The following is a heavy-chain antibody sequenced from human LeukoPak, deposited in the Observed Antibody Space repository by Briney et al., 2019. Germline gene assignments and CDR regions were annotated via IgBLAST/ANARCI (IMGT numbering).Heavy chain of an antibody. CDR1: GFTFSSYA. Sequence: PGRSLRLSCAASGFTFSSYAMHWVRQAPGKGLEWVAVISYDGSNKYYADSVKGRFTIPRDNSKNTLYLQMNSLRAEDTAVYYCARDSQWLSGASSYYGMDVWGQGTTVTVSS. CDR3: ARDSQWLSGASSYYGMDV. D-gene: IGHD3-22*01. J-gene: IGHJ6*02. CDR2: ISYDGSNK. V-gene: IGHV3-30-3*01.